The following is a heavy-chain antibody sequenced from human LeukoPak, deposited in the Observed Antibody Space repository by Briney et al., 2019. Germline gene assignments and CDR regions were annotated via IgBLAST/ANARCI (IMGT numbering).Heavy chain of an antibody. CDR1: GGSINSYH. J-gene: IGHJ4*02. CDR3: ARIPTSMFPAIDY. CDR2: IYNSGGT. Sequence: SETLSLTCTVSGGSINSYHWSWIRQPPGKGLEWIGYIYNSGGTNYNPSLKGRVIISVDTSKNQFSLNLRSVTAADTAVYYCARIPTSMFPAIDYWGQGTLVTVSS. D-gene: IGHD2-2*01. V-gene: IGHV4-59*08.